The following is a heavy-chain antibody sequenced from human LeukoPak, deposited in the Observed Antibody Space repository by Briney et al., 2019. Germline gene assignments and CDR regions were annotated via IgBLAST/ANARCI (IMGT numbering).Heavy chain of an antibody. V-gene: IGHV5-51*01. D-gene: IGHD3-22*01. CDR2: IYPGDSDT. J-gene: IGHJ4*02. CDR3: ARPIDSSGYYYVS. CDR1: GYSFTSYW. Sequence: GESLKISCKGSGYSFTSYWIGWVRQMPGKGLEWRGIIYPGDSDTRYSPSFQGQVTISADKSISTAYLQWSSLKASDTAMYYCARPIDSSGYYYVSWGQGTLVTV.